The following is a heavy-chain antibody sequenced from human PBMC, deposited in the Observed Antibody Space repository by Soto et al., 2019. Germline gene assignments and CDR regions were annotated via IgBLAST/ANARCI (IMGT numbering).Heavy chain of an antibody. CDR3: AKGDQRWHRHYYYYGMDV. D-gene: IGHD4-17*01. CDR1: GFTFSSYA. J-gene: IGHJ6*02. CDR2: ISGSGGST. V-gene: IGHV3-23*01. Sequence: EVQLLESGGGLVQPGGSLRLSCAASGFTFSSYAMSWVRQAPGKGLEWVSAISGSGGSTYYADSVKGRFTISRDNSKNTLYLQLNSLRAEDTAVYYCAKGDQRWHRHYYYYGMDVWGQGTTVTVSS.